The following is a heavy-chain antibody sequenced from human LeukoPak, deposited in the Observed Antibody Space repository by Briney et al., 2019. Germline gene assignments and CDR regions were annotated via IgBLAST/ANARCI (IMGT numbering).Heavy chain of an antibody. Sequence: GGSLRLSCAASGFTFSSYWMSWVRQAPGKGLEWVSSISSSSSYIYYADSLKGRFTISRDNAKNSLYLQMNSLRAEDTAVYYCARDSVADAFDIWGQGTMVTVSS. CDR3: ARDSVADAFDI. J-gene: IGHJ3*02. D-gene: IGHD4-23*01. CDR1: GFTFSSYW. CDR2: ISSSSSYI. V-gene: IGHV3-21*06.